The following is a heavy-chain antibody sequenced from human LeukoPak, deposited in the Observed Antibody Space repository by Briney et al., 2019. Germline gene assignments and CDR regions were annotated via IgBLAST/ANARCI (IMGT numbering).Heavy chain of an antibody. Sequence: GESLKISCKGSGYRFTTYWIAWVRQMPGKGLEWMGIIYPGDSDTRYSPSFEGQVTISVDKSISTAYLQWSSLKASDTAMYYCARQIGDYVGGDYWGQGTLVTVSS. J-gene: IGHJ4*02. V-gene: IGHV5-51*01. CDR1: GYRFTTYW. D-gene: IGHD4-17*01. CDR2: IYPGDSDT. CDR3: ARQIGDYVGGDY.